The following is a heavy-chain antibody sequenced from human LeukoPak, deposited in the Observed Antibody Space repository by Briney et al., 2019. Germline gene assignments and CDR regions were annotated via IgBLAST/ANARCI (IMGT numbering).Heavy chain of an antibody. CDR2: IDPIDSYT. Sequence: GESLKISCKGSGYSFTTSWFTWVRQMPGKGLEGMGRIDPIDSYTTYRPSFQGHVTISADKSISTAYLQRSSVKASDTAMYYCARHGYCSGGRCYYDYWGQGTLVTVSS. CDR1: GYSFTTSW. J-gene: IGHJ4*02. V-gene: IGHV5-10-1*01. CDR3: ARHGYCSGGRCYYDY. D-gene: IGHD2-15*01.